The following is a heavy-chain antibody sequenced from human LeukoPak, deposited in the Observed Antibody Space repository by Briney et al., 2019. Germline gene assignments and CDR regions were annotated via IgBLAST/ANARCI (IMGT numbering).Heavy chain of an antibody. V-gene: IGHV1-46*01. D-gene: IGHD1-1*01. J-gene: IGHJ4*02. CDR1: GYTFTSYY. CDR3: ARIGPRGDWNDGDY. CDR2: INPSDGST. Sequence: ASVKVSCKASGYTFTSYYMHWVRQAPGQGLEWMGIINPSDGSTTYAQKFQGRVTVTRDTSTSTIYMELSSLRSEDTAVYYCARIGPRGDWNDGDYWGQGTLVIVSS.